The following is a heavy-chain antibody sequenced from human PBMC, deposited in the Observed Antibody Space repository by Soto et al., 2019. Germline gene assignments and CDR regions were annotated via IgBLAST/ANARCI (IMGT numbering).Heavy chain of an antibody. CDR2: IYHTGNT. CDR1: GGSINSGGYS. J-gene: IGHJ6*02. D-gene: IGHD2-2*01. V-gene: IGHV4-30-2*01. CDR3: ARVVRTLSTPFAYGMDV. Sequence: QLQLQESGSGLVKPSQTLSLTCTVSGGSINSGGYSWIWIRQPPGKGLEWIGYIYHTGNTFYNPSLQSRVTISVDQSKNQFSLSLGSVTAADTAMYYCARVVRTLSTPFAYGMDVWGQGTTVTVSS.